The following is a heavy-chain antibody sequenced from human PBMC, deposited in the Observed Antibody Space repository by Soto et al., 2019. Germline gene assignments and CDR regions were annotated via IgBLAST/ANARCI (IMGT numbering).Heavy chain of an antibody. CDR3: ARTLYGDNVDY. Sequence: TSYAMHWXRQAPGHRLEWMGWINAGNGNTKYSQKFQGRVTMTRNTSISTAYMELSSLRSEDTAVYYCARTLYGDNVDYWGQGTLVTVSS. CDR1: TSYA. D-gene: IGHD4-17*01. J-gene: IGHJ4*02. V-gene: IGHV1-3*01. CDR2: INAGNGNT.